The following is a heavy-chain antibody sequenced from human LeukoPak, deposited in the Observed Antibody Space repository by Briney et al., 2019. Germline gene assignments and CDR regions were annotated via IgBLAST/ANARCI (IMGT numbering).Heavy chain of an antibody. V-gene: IGHV1-18*01. J-gene: IGHJ6*02. CDR1: GYTFTSYG. Sequence: ASVKVSCKASGYTFTSYGISWVRQAPGQGLEWMGWISAYNGNTNYAQKLQGRVTMTTDTSTSTAYMALRSLRSDDTAVYYCASGGAVAGDYYYGMDVWGQGTTVTVSS. CDR2: ISAYNGNT. D-gene: IGHD6-19*01. CDR3: ASGGAVAGDYYYGMDV.